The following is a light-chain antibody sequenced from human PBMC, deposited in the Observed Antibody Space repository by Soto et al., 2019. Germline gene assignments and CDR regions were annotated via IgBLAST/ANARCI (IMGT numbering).Light chain of an antibody. CDR1: KLGDKY. CDR3: QALDSIIVI. J-gene: IGLJ2*01. CDR2: QDN. Sequence: SYELTQPPSVSVSPGQTARITCSGDKLGDKYVSWYQQKPGQSPLMVIYQDNKRPSGIPERFSGSNSGNTATLTILGTQPMDEADYYGQALDSIIVIFGGGTQLTVL. V-gene: IGLV3-1*01.